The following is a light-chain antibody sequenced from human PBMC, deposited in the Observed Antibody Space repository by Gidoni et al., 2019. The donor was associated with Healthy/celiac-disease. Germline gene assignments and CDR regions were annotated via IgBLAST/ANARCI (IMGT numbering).Light chain of an antibody. V-gene: IGLV2-8*01. CDR3: SSYAGSNNLV. CDR1: SSDVGGYNY. Sequence: QSALTKPPSASGSPGQSVPISCTGTSSDVGGYNYVSWYQQHPGKAPKLMIYEVSKRPSGVPYRFSGSKSGNTASLTVSGLQAEDEADYYCSSYAGSNNLVFGGGTKLTVL. J-gene: IGLJ2*01. CDR2: EVS.